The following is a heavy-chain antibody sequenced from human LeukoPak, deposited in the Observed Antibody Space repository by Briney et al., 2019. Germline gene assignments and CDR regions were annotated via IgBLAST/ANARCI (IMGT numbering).Heavy chain of an antibody. CDR3: AREGDYYDSSGYYYVYFDY. J-gene: IGHJ4*02. Sequence: ASVKVSCKASGGTFSSYAISWVRQAPGQGLEWMGRIIPILGIANYAQKFQGRVTITADKSTSTAYMELSSLRSEDTAVYYCAREGDYYDSSGYYYVYFDYWGQGTLVTVSS. CDR1: GGTFSSYA. D-gene: IGHD3-22*01. V-gene: IGHV1-69*04. CDR2: IIPILGIA.